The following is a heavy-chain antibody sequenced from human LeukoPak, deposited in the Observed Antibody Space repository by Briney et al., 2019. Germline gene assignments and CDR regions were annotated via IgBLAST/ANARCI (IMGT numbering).Heavy chain of an antibody. CDR1: GGSFSGYY. CDR3: AREYGRWLQSGTYYFDY. J-gene: IGHJ4*02. CDR2: INHSGST. V-gene: IGHV4-34*01. D-gene: IGHD5-24*01. Sequence: TETLSLTCAVYGGSFSGYYWSWIRQPPGEGLEWIGEINHSGSTSYNPSLKSRVTISVDTSKSQFSLKLNPVTTADTAVYYCAREYGRWLQSGTYYFDYWGKETLVTVSS.